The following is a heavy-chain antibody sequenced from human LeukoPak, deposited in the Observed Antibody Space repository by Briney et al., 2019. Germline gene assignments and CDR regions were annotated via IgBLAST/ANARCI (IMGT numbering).Heavy chain of an antibody. J-gene: IGHJ5*02. CDR3: ARGGANSGWSAGGWFDP. D-gene: IGHD6-19*01. CDR2: TYYRSKWYN. CDR1: GDSVSSNSAA. V-gene: IGHV6-1*01. Sequence: SQTLSLTCAISGDSVSSNSAAWNWIRQSPSRGPEWLGRTYYRSKWYNDYAVSVKSRITINPDTSKNQFSLQLNSVTPEDTAVYYCARGGANSGWSAGGWFDPWGQGTLVTVSS.